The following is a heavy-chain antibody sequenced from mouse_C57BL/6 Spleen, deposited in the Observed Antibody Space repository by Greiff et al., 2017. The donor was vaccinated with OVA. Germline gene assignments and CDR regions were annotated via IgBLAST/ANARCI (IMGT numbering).Heavy chain of an antibody. CDR3: ARPPYGNYVAWFAY. Sequence: EVKLMESGGGLVQPGGSLKLSCAASGFTFSDYYMYWVRQTPEKRLEWVAYISNGGGSTYYPDTVKGRFTISRDNAKNTLYLQMSRLKSEDTAMYYCARPPYGNYVAWFAYWGQGTLVTVSA. CDR2: ISNGGGST. CDR1: GFTFSDYY. V-gene: IGHV5-12*01. J-gene: IGHJ3*01. D-gene: IGHD2-1*01.